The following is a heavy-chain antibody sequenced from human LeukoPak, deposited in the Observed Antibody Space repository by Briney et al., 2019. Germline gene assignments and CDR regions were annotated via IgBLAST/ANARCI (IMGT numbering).Heavy chain of an antibody. CDR1: GFNFRNYP. CDR2: ISYDGNNQ. D-gene: IGHD4-17*01. CDR3: VKPFPTLTTSSVLDN. J-gene: IGHJ4*01. V-gene: IGHV3-30*18. Sequence: QPGGYLSLSCAASGFNFRNYPIHWPRQAQGPGLEWVAAISYDGNNQHYADPVKGRFTISRDNSKNTVYLQSDSLRTEDSAVYYCVKPFPTLTTSSVLDNWGQGTLVTVSS.